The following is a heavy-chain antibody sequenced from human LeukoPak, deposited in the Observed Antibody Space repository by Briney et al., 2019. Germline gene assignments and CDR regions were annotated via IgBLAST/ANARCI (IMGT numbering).Heavy chain of an antibody. Sequence: TSETLSLTCSVSGDSISNYWWSWIRQPPGKGLEWIGYTSYSGSTKYNPSLKSRVTIAADTSRNHFSLELSSVTAADAAVYYCARHLSTTSWDHSFGYWGQGTLVTVSS. J-gene: IGHJ4*02. V-gene: IGHV4-59*08. D-gene: IGHD2-2*01. CDR2: TSYSGST. CDR3: ARHLSTTSWDHSFGY. CDR1: GDSISNYW.